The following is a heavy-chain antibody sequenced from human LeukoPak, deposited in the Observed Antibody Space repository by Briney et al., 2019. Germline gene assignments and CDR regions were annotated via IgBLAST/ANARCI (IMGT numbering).Heavy chain of an antibody. CDR2: ISYDGSNK. CDR1: GFTFSSYG. CDR3: AKEHTDSSGYYLDD. V-gene: IGHV3-30*18. Sequence: GGSLRLSCAASGFTFSSYGMHWVRQAPGKGLEWVAVISYDGSNKYYADSVKGRFTISRDNPKNTLYLQMSTLRAEDTAVYYCAKEHTDSSGYYLDDWGQGTLVTVSS. D-gene: IGHD3-22*01. J-gene: IGHJ4*02.